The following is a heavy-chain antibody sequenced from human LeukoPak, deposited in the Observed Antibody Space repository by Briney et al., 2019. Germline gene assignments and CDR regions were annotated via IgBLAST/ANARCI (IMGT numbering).Heavy chain of an antibody. CDR2: ISWNSGSI. J-gene: IGHJ4*02. CDR1: GFTFDDYA. V-gene: IGHV3-9*03. Sequence: GRSLRFSCAASGFTFDDYAMHWVWQAPGKGLEWVSGISWNSGSIGYADSVKGRFTISRDNAKNSLYLQMNSLRAEDMALYYCAKDTQYNWNHRSSYFDYWGQGTLVTVSS. D-gene: IGHD1-14*01. CDR3: AKDTQYNWNHRSSYFDY.